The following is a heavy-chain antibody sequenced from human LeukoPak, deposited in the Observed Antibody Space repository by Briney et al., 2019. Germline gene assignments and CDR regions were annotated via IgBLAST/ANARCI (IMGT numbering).Heavy chain of an antibody. CDR1: GGSFSGYY. Sequence: PSETLSLTCAVYGGSFSGYYWSWIRQLPGKGLEWIGEINHSGSTNYNPSLKSRVTISVDTSKNQFSLKLSSVTAADTAVYYCARARGYCSGGSCYYPAFYYYYYYMDVWGKGTTVTVSS. CDR2: INHSGST. V-gene: IGHV4-34*01. CDR3: ARARGYCSGGSCYYPAFYYYYYYMDV. D-gene: IGHD2-15*01. J-gene: IGHJ6*03.